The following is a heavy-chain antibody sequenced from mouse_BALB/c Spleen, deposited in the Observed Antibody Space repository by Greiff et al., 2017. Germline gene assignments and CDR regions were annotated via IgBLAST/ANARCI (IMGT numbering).Heavy chain of an antibody. CDR3: ARALYGNYVGYAMDY. J-gene: IGHJ4*01. CDR2: ISDGGSYT. Sequence: EVKLVESGGGLVKPGGSLKLSCAASGFTFSDYYMYWVRQTPEKRLEWVATISDGGSYTYYPDSVKGRFTISRDNAKNNLYLQMSSLKSEDTAMYYCARALYGNYVGYAMDYWGQGTSVTVSS. V-gene: IGHV5-4*02. CDR1: GFTFSDYY. D-gene: IGHD2-10*02.